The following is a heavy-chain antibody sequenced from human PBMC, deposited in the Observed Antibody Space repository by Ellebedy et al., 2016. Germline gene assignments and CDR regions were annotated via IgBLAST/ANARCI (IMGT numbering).Heavy chain of an antibody. D-gene: IGHD3-10*01. CDR2: IKQDGSEK. CDR1: GFTFSSYW. Sequence: GESLKIPXAASGFTFSSYWMSWVRQAPGKGLEWVANIKQDGSEKYYVDSVKGRFTISRDNAKNSLYLQMNSLRAEDTAVYYCARDWFADYWGQGTLVTVSS. J-gene: IGHJ4*02. CDR3: ARDWFADY. V-gene: IGHV3-7*01.